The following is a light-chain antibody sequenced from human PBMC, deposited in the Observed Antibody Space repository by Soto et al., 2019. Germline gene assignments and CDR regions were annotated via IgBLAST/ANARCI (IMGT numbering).Light chain of an antibody. CDR2: DVS. V-gene: IGKV1-13*02. CDR1: QDIRGA. Sequence: AIQLTQSPSSLSASVGDRVTITCRASQDIRGALAWYQQKPGKAPKLLIYDVSSLESGDPSRFSGSGSGTDFTFIISSLQPEDFATYFCQQFNVYPITFGQGTRLEIK. CDR3: QQFNVYPIT. J-gene: IGKJ5*01.